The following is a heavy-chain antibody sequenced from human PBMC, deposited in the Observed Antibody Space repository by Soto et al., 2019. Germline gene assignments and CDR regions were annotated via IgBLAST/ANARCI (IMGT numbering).Heavy chain of an antibody. CDR1: GYTFTSYG. Sequence: ASVKVSCKASGYTFTSYGISWVRQAPGQGLEWLGWISAYNGNTNYAQKLQGRVTMTTDTSTSTAYMELRSLRSDDTAVYYCAREGKAVTGTANYYYYGMDVWGQGTTVTVSS. J-gene: IGHJ6*02. CDR2: ISAYNGNT. CDR3: AREGKAVTGTANYYYYGMDV. V-gene: IGHV1-18*01. D-gene: IGHD1-7*01.